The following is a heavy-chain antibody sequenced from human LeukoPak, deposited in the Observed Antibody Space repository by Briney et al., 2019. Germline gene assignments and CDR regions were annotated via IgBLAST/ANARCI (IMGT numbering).Heavy chain of an antibody. CDR1: GYTFTGYY. Sequence: ASVKVSCKASGYTFTGYYMHWVRQAPGQGLEWMGWINPNSGGTNYAQKFQGRVTMTRDTSISTAYMKLSRLRSDDTAVYYCARVAPFGELLYPNVPWFDPWGQGTLVTVSS. CDR3: ARVAPFGELLYPNVPWFDP. V-gene: IGHV1-2*02. D-gene: IGHD3-10*01. J-gene: IGHJ5*02. CDR2: INPNSGGT.